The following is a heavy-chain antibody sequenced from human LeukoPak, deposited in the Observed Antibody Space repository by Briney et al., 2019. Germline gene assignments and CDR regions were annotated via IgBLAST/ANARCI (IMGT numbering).Heavy chain of an antibody. J-gene: IGHJ6*02. Sequence: ASVKVSCKASSYTFTSYGISWVRQAPGQGLEWMGWMNPNSGNTGYAQKFQGRVTMTRNTSISTAYMELSSLRSEDTAVYYCARRVNVVVPAASYGMDVWGQGTTVTVSS. V-gene: IGHV1-8*02. CDR3: ARRVNVVVPAASYGMDV. CDR1: SYTFTSYG. D-gene: IGHD2-2*01. CDR2: MNPNSGNT.